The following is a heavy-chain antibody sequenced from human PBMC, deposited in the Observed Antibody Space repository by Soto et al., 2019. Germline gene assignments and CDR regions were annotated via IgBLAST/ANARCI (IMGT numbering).Heavy chain of an antibody. CDR3: AKDRPYVAGIAMGAFDI. CDR2: ISGSGGST. V-gene: IGHV3-23*01. J-gene: IGHJ3*02. D-gene: IGHD2-21*01. CDR1: GFTFSSYA. Sequence: GGSLRLSCAASGFTFSSYAMSWVRQAPGKGLEWVSAISGSGGSTYYADSVKGRFTISRDNSKNTLYLQMNSLRAEDTAVYYCAKDRPYVAGIAMGAFDIWGQGTMVTVSS.